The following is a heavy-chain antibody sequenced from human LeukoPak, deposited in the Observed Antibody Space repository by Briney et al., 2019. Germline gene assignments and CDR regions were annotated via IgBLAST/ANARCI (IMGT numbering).Heavy chain of an antibody. V-gene: IGHV1-8*01. J-gene: IGHJ4*02. Sequence: ASVKVSCKASGYTLTSYDINWVRQATGQGLEWMGWMNPNSGNTGYAQKFQGRVTMTRNTSISTAYMELSSLRSEDTAVYYCARAKRAYCSSTSCYFLGYWGQETLVTVSS. CDR2: MNPNSGNT. D-gene: IGHD2-2*01. CDR3: ARAKRAYCSSTSCYFLGY. CDR1: GYTLTSYD.